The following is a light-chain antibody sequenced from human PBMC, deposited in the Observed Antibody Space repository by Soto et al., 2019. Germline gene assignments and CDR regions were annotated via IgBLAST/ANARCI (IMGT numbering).Light chain of an antibody. J-gene: IGKJ1*01. V-gene: IGKV1-5*03. CDR2: KAS. CDR1: QSISSW. Sequence: DIQMTQSPSTLSASVGDRVTITCRASQSISSWLAWYQQKPGKDPKLLIYKASSLESGVPARFSGSGSGTEFTLTISSLEPDDFAEYYCQQYSNYPLTFGQGTKVDIK. CDR3: QQYSNYPLT.